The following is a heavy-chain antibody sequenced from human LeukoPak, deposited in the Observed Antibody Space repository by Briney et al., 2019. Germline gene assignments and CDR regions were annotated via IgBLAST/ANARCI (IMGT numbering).Heavy chain of an antibody. Sequence: GGSLRLSCAASGFTFSDYYMSWIRQAPGKGLEWVSDISGSGGNTHYADSVKGRFTISRDNSKNTLYLQMNSLRAEDTAIYYCARERITTTAFDYWGQGTLVTVSS. V-gene: IGHV3-23*01. CDR3: ARERITTTAFDY. D-gene: IGHD4-17*01. CDR2: ISGSGGNT. CDR1: GFTFSDYY. J-gene: IGHJ4*02.